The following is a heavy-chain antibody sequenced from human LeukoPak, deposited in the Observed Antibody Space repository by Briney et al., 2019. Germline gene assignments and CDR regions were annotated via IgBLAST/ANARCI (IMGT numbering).Heavy chain of an antibody. J-gene: IGHJ4*02. CDR1: GFTVSSNY. V-gene: IGHV3-7*01. CDR2: IKQDGSEK. Sequence: GGSLRLSCAASGFTVSSNYMSWVRQAPGKGLEWVANIKQDGSEKYYVDSVKGRFTISRDNAKNSLYLQMNSLRAEDTAVYYCARDVTGSFDYWGQGTLVTVSS. CDR3: ARDVTGSFDY. D-gene: IGHD7-27*01.